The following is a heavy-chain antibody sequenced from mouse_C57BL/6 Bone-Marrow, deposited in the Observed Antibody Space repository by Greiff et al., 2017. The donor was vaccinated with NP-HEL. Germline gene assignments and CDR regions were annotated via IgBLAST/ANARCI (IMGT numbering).Heavy chain of an antibody. CDR2: ISNGGGST. Sequence: EVMLVESGGGLVQPGGSLKLSCAASGFTFSDYYMYWVRQTPEKRLEWVAYISNGGGSTYYPDTVKGRFTISRDNAKNTLYLQMSCLKSEDTAMYYCARQRYAMDYWGQGTSVTVSS. CDR1: GFTFSDYY. CDR3: ARQRYAMDY. V-gene: IGHV5-12*01. J-gene: IGHJ4*01.